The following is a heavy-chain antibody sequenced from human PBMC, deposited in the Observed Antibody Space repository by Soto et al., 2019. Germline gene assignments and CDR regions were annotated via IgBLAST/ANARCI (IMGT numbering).Heavy chain of an antibody. V-gene: IGHV3-30-3*01. D-gene: IGHD2-2*01. CDR3: ARTDCSSTRCPPDY. CDR2: ISYDGSNK. Sequence: QVQLVESGGGVVQPGRSLRLSCAASGFTFSSYAMHWVRQAPGKGLEWVAVISYDGSNKYYADSVKGRFTISRDNSKNTLYLQMNSLRAEDTAVYYCARTDCSSTRCPPDYWGQGTLVTVSS. J-gene: IGHJ4*02. CDR1: GFTFSSYA.